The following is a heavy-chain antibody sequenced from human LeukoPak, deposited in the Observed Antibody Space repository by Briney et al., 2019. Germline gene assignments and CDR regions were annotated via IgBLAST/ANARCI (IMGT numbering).Heavy chain of an antibody. CDR1: GGSISSYY. Sequence: SETLSLTCTVSGGSISSYYWSWIRQPPGKGLEWIGYIYYSESTNYNPSLKSRVTISVDTSKNQFSLKLSSVTAADTAVYYCARHLEYGSGDDAFDIWGQGTMVTVSS. D-gene: IGHD3-10*01. V-gene: IGHV4-59*08. CDR2: IYYSEST. J-gene: IGHJ3*02. CDR3: ARHLEYGSGDDAFDI.